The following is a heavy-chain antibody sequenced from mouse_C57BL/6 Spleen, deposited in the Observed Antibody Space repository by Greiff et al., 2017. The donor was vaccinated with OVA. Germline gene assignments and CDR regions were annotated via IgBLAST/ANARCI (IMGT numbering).Heavy chain of an antibody. CDR1: GFSLPSYG. D-gene: IGHD2-10*02. CDR2: IWSGGST. Sequence: QVQLKESGPGLVQPSQSLSITCTVSGFSLPSYGVHWVRQSPGKGLEWLGVIWSGGSTDYNAAFISRLSISKDNSKSQVFFKMNSLQADDTAIYYCARIGEYGYYAMDYWGQGTSVTVSS. V-gene: IGHV2-2*01. J-gene: IGHJ4*01. CDR3: ARIGEYGYYAMDY.